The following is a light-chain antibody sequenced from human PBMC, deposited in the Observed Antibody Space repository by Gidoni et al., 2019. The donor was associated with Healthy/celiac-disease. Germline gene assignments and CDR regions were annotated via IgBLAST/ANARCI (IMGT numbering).Light chain of an antibody. V-gene: IGKV1-39*01. CDR2: AAS. CDR1: QSISSY. J-gene: IGKJ2*01. CDR3: QQSYSTPMYT. Sequence: DIQMTQSPSSLSASVGDRVTITGRASQSISSYLNWYQQQPGKAPKLLIYAASSLQSGVTSRFSGSGSGTDFTLIISSLQPEDFATYYCQQSYSTPMYTFGQGTKLEIK.